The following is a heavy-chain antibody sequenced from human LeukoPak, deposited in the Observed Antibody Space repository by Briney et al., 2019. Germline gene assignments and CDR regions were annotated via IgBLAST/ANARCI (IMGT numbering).Heavy chain of an antibody. CDR1: GAAVISSTYF. J-gene: IGHJ5*02. Sequence: PSETLSLTCTVSGAAVISSTYFCGCIRQPPGKGLEWIGSISYSGSTYYNPSLKSRVTISVDTSKNQFSLDLSSVTAADTAVYFCARGRSMAAGASWGEGTLVTVSS. D-gene: IGHD5-24*01. V-gene: IGHV4-39*07. CDR3: ARGRSMAAGAS. CDR2: ISYSGST.